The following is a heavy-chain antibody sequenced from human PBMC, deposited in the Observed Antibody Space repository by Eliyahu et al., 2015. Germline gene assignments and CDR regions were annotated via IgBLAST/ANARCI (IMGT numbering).Heavy chain of an antibody. V-gene: IGHV3-74*01. Sequence: EVQLVESGGGVVEPGGSLRXXCAASGFPLSDFWMXWVRQVPGKGPVRVSSISNYGDITTYADSVKARCTISRDNANNMVYLEMNSLRGEDSAVYFCAKDLNFRKGSGWGTNCFDPWGQGTLVTVSS. CDR2: ISNYGDIT. CDR3: AKDLNFRKGSGWGTNCFDP. D-gene: IGHD6-25*01. J-gene: IGHJ5*02. CDR1: GFPLSDFW.